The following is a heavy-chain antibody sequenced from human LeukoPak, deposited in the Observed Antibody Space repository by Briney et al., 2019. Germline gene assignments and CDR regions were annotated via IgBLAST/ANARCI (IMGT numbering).Heavy chain of an antibody. CDR1: GGTFTSYA. CDR3: AREGRYCSSTSCYLGLVWFDP. CDR2: TIPIFGTA. J-gene: IGHJ5*02. V-gene: IGHV1-69*06. D-gene: IGHD2-2*01. Sequence: SVKVSCKSSGGTFTSYANSWVRQPQAQGLEWMGRTIPIFGTANYDQKFQGSVTITAHKPTSQAYMQVSSVRSEDTAVYYCAREGRYCSSTSCYLGLVWFDPWGQGTLVSVSS.